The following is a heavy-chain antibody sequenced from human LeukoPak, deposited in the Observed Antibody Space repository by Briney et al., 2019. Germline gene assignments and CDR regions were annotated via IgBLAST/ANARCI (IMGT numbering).Heavy chain of an antibody. CDR1: GGIFSSYA. Sequence: SVKVSCKASGGIFSSYAISWVRQAPGQGLEWMGGIIPIFGTANYAQKFQGRVTITADKSTSTAYMELSSLRSEDTAVYYCARDPVGSGWFDYWGQGTLVTVSS. CDR3: ARDPVGSGWFDY. J-gene: IGHJ5*01. CDR2: IIPIFGTA. V-gene: IGHV1-69*06. D-gene: IGHD6-19*01.